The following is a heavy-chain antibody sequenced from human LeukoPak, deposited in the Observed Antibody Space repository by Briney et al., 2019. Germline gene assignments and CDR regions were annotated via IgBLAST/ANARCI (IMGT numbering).Heavy chain of an antibody. J-gene: IGHJ4*02. CDR2: ISAHNGNT. CDR3: ARNNVLRGVAAAGTGDY. CDR1: GYTFTSYG. V-gene: IGHV1-18*01. Sequence: ASVKVSCKASGYTFTSYGISWVRQAPGQGLEWMGWISAHNGNTNYARSLQGRVTMTTDTSTSTAYMELRSLRSDDTAVYYCARNNVLRGVAAAGTGDYWGQGTLVTVSS. D-gene: IGHD6-13*01.